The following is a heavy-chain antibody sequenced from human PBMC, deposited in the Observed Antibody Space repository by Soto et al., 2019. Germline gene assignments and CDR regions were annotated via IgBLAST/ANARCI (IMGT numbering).Heavy chain of an antibody. CDR2: TYYRAKWYN. CDR1: GESVSTNSAT. V-gene: IGHV6-1*01. D-gene: IGHD6-6*01. Sequence: SQTLSLTCAISGESVSTNSATWDWIRLSPSKGHEWLGRTYYRAKWYNDYAVSVKSRITNNPDTSKIQFSQQLNSLTPEDTAVYYCARERGTFIGSSFDYWGQGTLVTVSS. J-gene: IGHJ4*02. CDR3: ARERGTFIGSSFDY.